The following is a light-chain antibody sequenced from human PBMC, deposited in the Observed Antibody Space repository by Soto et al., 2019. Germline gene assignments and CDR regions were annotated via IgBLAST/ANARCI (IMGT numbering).Light chain of an antibody. CDR3: SSYTTSETRV. J-gene: IGLJ1*01. V-gene: IGLV2-14*03. Sequence: QSVLTQPASVSGSPGQSITISCTGTSSDVGSYNYVSWYQHHPGKVPKLMIYDVSSRPSGVSNRFSGSKSGNTASLTISGLQTEDEADYYCSSYTTSETRVFGTGTRSPS. CDR1: SSDVGSYNY. CDR2: DVS.